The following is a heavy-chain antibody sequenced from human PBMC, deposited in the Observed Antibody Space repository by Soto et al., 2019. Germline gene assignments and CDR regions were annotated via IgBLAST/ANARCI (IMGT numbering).Heavy chain of an antibody. D-gene: IGHD3-3*01. CDR2: IYYSGST. CDR3: ARTYYDFWSGYTTAYYFDY. J-gene: IGHJ4*02. V-gene: IGHV4-39*01. Sequence: QLQLQESGPGLVKPSETLSLTCTVSGGSISSSSYYWGWIRQPPGKGLEWIGSIYYSGSTYYNPSLKSRVTISEDTSKNRFSLKLSSVTAADTAVYYCARTYYDFWSGYTTAYYFDYWGQGTLVTVSS. CDR1: GGSISSSSYY.